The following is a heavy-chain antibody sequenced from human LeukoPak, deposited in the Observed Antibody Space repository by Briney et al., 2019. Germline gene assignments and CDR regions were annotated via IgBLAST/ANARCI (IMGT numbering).Heavy chain of an antibody. V-gene: IGHV4-59*08. D-gene: IGHD3-22*01. Sequence: SETLSLTCTVSGGSISSYYWSWIRQPPGKGLEWIGYIYYSGTTNYNPSLKSRVTISVDTSKNQFSLKLSSVTAADTAVYYCARNHYYDSSIDYWGQGTLVTVSS. CDR3: ARNHYYDSSIDY. J-gene: IGHJ4*02. CDR1: GGSISSYY. CDR2: IYYSGTT.